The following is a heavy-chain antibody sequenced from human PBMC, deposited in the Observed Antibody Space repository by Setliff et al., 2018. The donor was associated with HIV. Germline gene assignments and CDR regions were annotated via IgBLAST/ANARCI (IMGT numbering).Heavy chain of an antibody. CDR2: INYSGST. CDR3: ARGATDYYDSTSYYYVFDY. V-gene: IGHV4-34*01. J-gene: IGHJ4*02. Sequence: SETLSLTCAVYGGPFSGYYWSWIRQFPGKGLEWVGEINYSGSTNYNPSLRSRLTISVDTFHNQLSLKLSSVTAADTALYYCARGATDYYDSTSYYYVFDYWGQGT. CDR1: GGPFSGYY. D-gene: IGHD3-22*01.